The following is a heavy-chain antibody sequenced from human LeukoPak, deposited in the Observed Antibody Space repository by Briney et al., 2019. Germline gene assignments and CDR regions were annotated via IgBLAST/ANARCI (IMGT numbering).Heavy chain of an antibody. J-gene: IGHJ4*02. CDR3: ARDLSREYSGFTDY. CDR2: IWYDGSNK. V-gene: IGHV3-33*01. CDR1: GFTFSSYG. D-gene: IGHD5-12*01. Sequence: GGSLRLSCAASGFTFSSYGMHWVRQAPGKGLEWVAVIWYDGSNKYYADSVKGRFTISRDNSKNTLYLQMNSLRAEDTAVYYCARDLSREYSGFTDYWGQGTLVTVSS.